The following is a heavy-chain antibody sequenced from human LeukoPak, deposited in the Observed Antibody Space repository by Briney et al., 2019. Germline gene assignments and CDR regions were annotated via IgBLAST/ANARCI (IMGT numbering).Heavy chain of an antibody. J-gene: IGHJ4*02. CDR1: GFTFSSYS. Sequence: PGGSLRLSCAASGFTFSSYSMNWVRQAPGKGLEWVSSISSSSSYIYYADSVKGRFTISRDNSKNTLYLQMNSLRAEDAAVYYCASNPYDSSGEATSWWGQGTLVTVSS. D-gene: IGHD3-22*01. CDR2: ISSSSSYI. V-gene: IGHV3-21*04. CDR3: ASNPYDSSGEATSW.